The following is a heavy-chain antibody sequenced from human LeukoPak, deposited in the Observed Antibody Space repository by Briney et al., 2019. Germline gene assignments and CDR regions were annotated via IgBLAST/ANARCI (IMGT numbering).Heavy chain of an antibody. CDR3: ARGRITMIRGIIISGYFDY. J-gene: IGHJ4*02. D-gene: IGHD3-10*01. CDR2: IYTSGST. Sequence: SETLSLTCTVSGGSISSYYWSWIRQPAGKGLEWIGRIYTSGSTNYNPSLKSRVTMSVDTSKNQFSLKLSSVTAADTAVYYCARGRITMIRGIIISGYFDYWGQGALVTVSS. CDR1: GGSISSYY. V-gene: IGHV4-4*07.